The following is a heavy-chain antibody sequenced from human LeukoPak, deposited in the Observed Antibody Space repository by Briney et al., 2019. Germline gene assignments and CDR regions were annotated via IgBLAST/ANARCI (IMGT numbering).Heavy chain of an antibody. CDR1: GYTFTGYY. CDR3: ARGPDFDY. J-gene: IGHJ4*02. V-gene: IGHV1-2*02. Sequence: GASVKVSCKASGYTFTGYYKHWVRQAPGQGLEWMGWINPNSGGTKYAQKFQGRVTMTRDTSITTADMELSRLRSDDTAVYYCARGPDFDYWGQGTLVTVSS. CDR2: INPNSGGT.